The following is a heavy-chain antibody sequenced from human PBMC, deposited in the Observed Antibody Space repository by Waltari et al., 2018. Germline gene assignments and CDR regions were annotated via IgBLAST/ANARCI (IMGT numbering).Heavy chain of an antibody. J-gene: IGHJ2*01. Sequence: QVQLVQSGAEVKKPGASVKVSCKASGYTFTGYYMHWVRQAPGQGLEWMGWINPNSGGTNYAQKFQGRVTMTRDTSISTAYMELSRLRSDDTAVYYCARARTIFGVVIIAGWYFDLWGRGTLVTVSS. CDR1: GYTFTGYY. CDR3: ARARTIFGVVIIAGWYFDL. D-gene: IGHD3-3*01. V-gene: IGHV1-2*02. CDR2: INPNSGGT.